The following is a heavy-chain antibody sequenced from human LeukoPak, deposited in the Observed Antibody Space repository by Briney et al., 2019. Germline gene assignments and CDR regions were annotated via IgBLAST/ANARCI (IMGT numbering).Heavy chain of an antibody. V-gene: IGHV3-21*01. CDR2: ISSSSSYI. J-gene: IGHJ6*03. D-gene: IGHD3-22*01. Sequence: KTGGSLRLSCAASGFTFSSYCMNWVRQAPGKGLEWVSSISSSSSYIYYADSVKGRFTISRDNAKNSLYLQMNSLRAEDTAVYYCARDRHDSSGYRLYYYYMDVWGKGTTVTVSS. CDR3: ARDRHDSSGYRLYYYYMDV. CDR1: GFTFSSYC.